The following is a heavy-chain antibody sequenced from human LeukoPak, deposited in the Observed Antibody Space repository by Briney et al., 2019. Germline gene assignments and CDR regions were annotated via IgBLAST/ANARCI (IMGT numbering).Heavy chain of an antibody. Sequence: GESLKISCKTSGYTFTNYWIGWVRQMPGKGLEWMGIIYPDDSDTRYSPSFQRQVTISADKSVNTAYLEWSSLKASGTAIYYCARQGAAGKYYYYYMDVWGKGTTVTVSS. CDR2: IYPDDSDT. V-gene: IGHV5-51*01. J-gene: IGHJ6*03. CDR3: ARQGAAGKYYYYYMDV. CDR1: GYTFTNYW. D-gene: IGHD6-13*01.